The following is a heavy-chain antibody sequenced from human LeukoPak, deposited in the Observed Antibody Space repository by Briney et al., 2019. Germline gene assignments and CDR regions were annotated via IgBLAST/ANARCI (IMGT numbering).Heavy chain of an antibody. CDR1: GYTFTGYY. V-gene: IGHV1-2*02. J-gene: IGHJ4*02. CDR3: ARDLRASSWYYYGSGSYYRDY. D-gene: IGHD3-10*01. CDR2: IYPNSGGT. Sequence: ASVKVSCKASGYTFTGYYMHWVRQAPGQGLEWMGWIYPNSGGTNYAQKFQGRVTMTRDTSISTAYMELSRLRSDDTAVYYYARDLRASSWYYYGSGSYYRDYWGQGTLVTVSS.